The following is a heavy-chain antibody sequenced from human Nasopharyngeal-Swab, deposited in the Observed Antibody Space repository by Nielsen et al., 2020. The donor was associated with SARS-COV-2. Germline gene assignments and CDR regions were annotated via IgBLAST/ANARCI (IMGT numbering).Heavy chain of an antibody. D-gene: IGHD1-26*01. CDR1: GFTFSSYA. CDR3: ARTDSGSYAAYFDY. CDR2: ISYDGSNK. Sequence: GGSLRLSCAASGFTFSSYAMHWVRQAPGKGLEWVAVISYDGSNKYYADSVKGRFTISRDNSKNTLYLQMDSLRPEDTAVYYCARTDSGSYAAYFDYWGQGTQVTVSS. J-gene: IGHJ4*02. V-gene: IGHV3-30-3*01.